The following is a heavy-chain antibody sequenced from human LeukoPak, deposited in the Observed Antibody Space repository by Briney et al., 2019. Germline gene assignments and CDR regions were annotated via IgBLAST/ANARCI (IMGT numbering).Heavy chain of an antibody. CDR1: GGTFSSYT. CDR2: IIPILGIA. CDR3: VLLSGSYFIYYFDY. V-gene: IGHV1-69*02. Sequence: GASVKVSCKASGGTFSSYTISWVRQAPGQGLEWMGRIIPILGIANYAQKFQGRVTITADKSTSTAYMELSSLRSEDTAVYYCVLLSGSYFIYYFDYWGQGTLVTVSS. J-gene: IGHJ4*02. D-gene: IGHD1-26*01.